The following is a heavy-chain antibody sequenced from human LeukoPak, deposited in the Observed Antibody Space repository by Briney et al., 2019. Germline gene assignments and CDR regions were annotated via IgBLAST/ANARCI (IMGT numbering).Heavy chain of an antibody. CDR1: GFVSSSYW. V-gene: IGHV3-74*01. CDR2: INTDGFST. D-gene: IGHD4-17*01. Sequence: GGSLRLSCAASGFVSSSYWMHWVRQPPGKGLVYIACINTDGFSTNYADSVKGRYTISRDNAKNTLYLQMNSLRAEDTAVYYCARSRTYGDYGRGLDYWGQGTLVTVSS. J-gene: IGHJ4*02. CDR3: ARSRTYGDYGRGLDY.